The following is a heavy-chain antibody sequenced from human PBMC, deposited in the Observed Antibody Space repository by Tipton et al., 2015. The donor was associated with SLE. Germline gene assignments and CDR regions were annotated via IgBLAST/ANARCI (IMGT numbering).Heavy chain of an antibody. D-gene: IGHD3-16*02. CDR2: INHSGST. Sequence: TLSLTCAVYGGSFSGYYWSWIRQPPGKGLEWIGEINHSGSTNYNPSLKRRVTISVDTSKNQFSLKLSSVTAADTAVYYCARPVFVQGNYFDYWGQGTLVTVSS. CDR3: ARPVFVQGNYFDY. V-gene: IGHV4-34*01. CDR1: GGSFSGYY. J-gene: IGHJ4*02.